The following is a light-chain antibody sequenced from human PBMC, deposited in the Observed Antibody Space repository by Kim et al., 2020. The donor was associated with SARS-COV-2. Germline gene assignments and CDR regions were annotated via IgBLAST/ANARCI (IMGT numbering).Light chain of an antibody. CDR1: QSIRSW. J-gene: IGKJ1*01. V-gene: IGKV1-5*01. CDR2: DAS. CDR3: QQYNSHSPSWT. Sequence: DIQMNQSTSTLSASVGDRVTITCRASQSIRSWLAWYQQKPGKAPKVLIYDASSLESGVPSRFSGSGSGTEFTLTISSLQPDDFATYYCQQYNSHSPSWTFGQGTQVDIK.